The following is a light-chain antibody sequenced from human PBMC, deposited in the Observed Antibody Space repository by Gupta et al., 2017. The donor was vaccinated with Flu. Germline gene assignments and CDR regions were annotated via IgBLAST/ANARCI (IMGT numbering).Light chain of an antibody. V-gene: IGKV3-11*01. CDR2: DAS. CDR1: QSVSSY. CDR3: QQRSNWPFI. Sequence: EIVLTQSPATLSLSPGERATLSCRASQSVSSYLAWYQQKPGQAPRLLIYDASNRATGIPARFSGSGSGTDFTLTISSLEPEDFAVYYCQQRSNWPFIFGQGTKVDIK. J-gene: IGKJ2*01.